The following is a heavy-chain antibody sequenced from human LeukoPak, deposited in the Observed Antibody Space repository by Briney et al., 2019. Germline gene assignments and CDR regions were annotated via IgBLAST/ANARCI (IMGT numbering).Heavy chain of an antibody. CDR2: MWSGGNT. V-gene: IGHV3-53*01. J-gene: IGHJ4*02. Sequence: GGSLRLSCAASGFTVSSIYMSWVRQAPGKGLEWVSVMWSGGNTYYADSVKGRFTISRDNSKNTVYLQMDSLRAEDTAMYYCARDGSRCGFDYWGQGTLVTVSS. CDR3: ARDGSRCGFDY. D-gene: IGHD1-14*01. CDR1: GFTVSSIY.